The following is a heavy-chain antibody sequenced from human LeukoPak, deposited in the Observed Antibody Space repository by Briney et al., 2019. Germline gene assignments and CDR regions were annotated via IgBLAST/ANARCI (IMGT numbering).Heavy chain of an antibody. CDR3: ARLLGGTYYYFDF. V-gene: IGHV5-51*01. Sequence: GASLKISCKGSGYSFTSFWIGWVRQLPGKGLEWLGTIYPGDSDTRYSPSFQGQVTISADKFRPTAYLQWSGLRAADSAMYYCARLLGGTYYYFDFWGQGTLVTVSS. CDR2: IYPGDSDT. D-gene: IGHD1-7*01. CDR1: GYSFTSFW. J-gene: IGHJ4*02.